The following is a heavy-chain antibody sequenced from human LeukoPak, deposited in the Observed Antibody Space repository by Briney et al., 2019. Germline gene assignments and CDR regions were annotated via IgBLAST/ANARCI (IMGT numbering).Heavy chain of an antibody. D-gene: IGHD3-10*01. CDR3: ARVLWFGDNYFDY. CDR1: GFTVSDIY. Sequence: GGSLRLSCAVSGFTVSDIYMSWVRQAPGKGLEWVSYISSSGSTIYYADSVKGRFTISRDNAKNSLYLQMNSLRAEDTAVYYCARVLWFGDNYFDYWGQGTLVTVSS. V-gene: IGHV3-11*04. J-gene: IGHJ4*02. CDR2: ISSSGSTI.